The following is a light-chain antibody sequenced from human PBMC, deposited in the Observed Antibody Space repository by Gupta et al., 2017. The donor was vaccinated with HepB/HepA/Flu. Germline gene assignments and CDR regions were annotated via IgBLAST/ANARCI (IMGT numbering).Light chain of an antibody. CDR1: QSVSSSY. J-gene: IGKJ4*01. CDR2: GAS. Sequence: ERATLSCRASQSVSSSYLAWYQQKPGQAPRLLIYGASSRATGIPDRFSGSGSGTDFTLTISRLEPEDFAVYYCQQYGSSPPVTFGGGTKVEIK. CDR3: QQYGSSPPVT. V-gene: IGKV3-20*01.